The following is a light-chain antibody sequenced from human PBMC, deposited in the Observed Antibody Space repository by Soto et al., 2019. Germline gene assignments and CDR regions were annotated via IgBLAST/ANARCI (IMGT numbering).Light chain of an antibody. V-gene: IGKV3-11*01. J-gene: IGKJ2*01. CDR3: QQRSNWPPYT. CDR1: QSVHTY. Sequence: ETVLTQSPATLSLSPGERATLSCRASQSVHTYLAWYQQKAGQDPRLLIYDASNRATGIPARFSGSGSGSDLTLTISSLEPEDCAVYYCQQRSNWPPYTFGQGTKLEIK. CDR2: DAS.